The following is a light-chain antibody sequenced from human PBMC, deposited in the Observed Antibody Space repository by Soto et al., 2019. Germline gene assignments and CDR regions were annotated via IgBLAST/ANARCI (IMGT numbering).Light chain of an antibody. CDR2: EVS. CDR3: SSYATSSPYV. Sequence: QSVLTQPASVSGSPGHSITISCTGTSNDVGGYDYVSWYQQHPGKAPKLVIYEVSHRPSGISDRFSGSKSGNTASLTISVLQVEDEADYYGSSYATSSPYVFGPGTKVTVL. J-gene: IGLJ1*01. V-gene: IGLV2-14*01. CDR1: SNDVGGYDY.